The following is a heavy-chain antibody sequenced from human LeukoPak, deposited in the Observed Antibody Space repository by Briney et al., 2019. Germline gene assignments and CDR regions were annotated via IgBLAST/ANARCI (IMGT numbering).Heavy chain of an antibody. D-gene: IGHD3-10*01. CDR3: ARVVPPTDYGSGSYFWDPYYFDY. CDR2: IRYDGSNK. CDR1: GFTFSSYG. V-gene: IGHV3-30*02. J-gene: IGHJ4*02. Sequence: GGSLRLSCAASGFTFSSYGMHWVRQAPGKGLEWVTFIRYDGSNKYYADSVKGRFTISRDNSKNTLYLQMNSLRAEDTAVYYCARVVPPTDYGSGSYFWDPYYFDYWGQGTLVTVSS.